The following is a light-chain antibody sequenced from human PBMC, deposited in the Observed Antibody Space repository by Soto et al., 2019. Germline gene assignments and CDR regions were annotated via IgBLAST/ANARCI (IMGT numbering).Light chain of an antibody. CDR1: QSISSW. J-gene: IGKJ1*01. Sequence: DIQMTQSPPTLSASVGDRVTITCRASQSISSWLAWYQQKPGKAPNLLIYEASRLESAVPSRFSGSAYGTEFTLTINSLQPDDFATYFCQQYSSYPETFGQGTKV. V-gene: IGKV1-5*03. CDR3: QQYSSYPET. CDR2: EAS.